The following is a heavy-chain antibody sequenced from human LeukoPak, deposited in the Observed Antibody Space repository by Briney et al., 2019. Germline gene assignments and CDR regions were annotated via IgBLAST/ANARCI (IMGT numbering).Heavy chain of an antibody. CDR3: ARGNSGYDLYYYYYYYMDV. D-gene: IGHD5-12*01. V-gene: IGHV3-53*01. J-gene: IGHJ6*03. CDR2: IYSGGST. CDR1: GFTVSSNY. Sequence: PGGSLRLSCAASGFTVSSNYMSWVRQAPGKGLEWVSVIYSGGSTYYADSVKGRFTISRDNSKNTLYLQMNSLRAEDTAVYYCARGNSGYDLYYYYYYYMDVWGKGTTVTISS.